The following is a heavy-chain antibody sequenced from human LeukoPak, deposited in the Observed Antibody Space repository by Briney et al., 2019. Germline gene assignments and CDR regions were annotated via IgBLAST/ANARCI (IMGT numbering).Heavy chain of an antibody. J-gene: IGHJ4*02. CDR1: GGSISSYY. D-gene: IGHD2/OR15-2a*01. CDR2: IYYSGST. Sequence: SETLSLTCTVSGGSISSYYWSWIRRPPGKGLEWIGYIYYSGSTNYNPSLKSRVTISVDTSKNQFSLKLSSVTAADTAVYYCVGSATDLLSLDYWGQGTLVTVSS. V-gene: IGHV4-59*01. CDR3: VGSATDLLSLDY.